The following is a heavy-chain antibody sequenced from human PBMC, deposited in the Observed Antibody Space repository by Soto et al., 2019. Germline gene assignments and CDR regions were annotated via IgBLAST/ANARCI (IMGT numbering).Heavy chain of an antibody. J-gene: IGHJ4*02. CDR1: GYTLTSFG. D-gene: IGHD2-21*01. V-gene: IGHV1-18*01. Sequence: GASVKVSCKASGYTLTSFGITWVRQAPGQGLEWMGWISAYNGDINYAQKLQDRVTMTTDTSTGTAYMEVRSLRSDDTAVYYCARGVAAQKKCDYWGQGTLVTVSS. CDR2: ISAYNGDI. CDR3: ARGVAAQKKCDY.